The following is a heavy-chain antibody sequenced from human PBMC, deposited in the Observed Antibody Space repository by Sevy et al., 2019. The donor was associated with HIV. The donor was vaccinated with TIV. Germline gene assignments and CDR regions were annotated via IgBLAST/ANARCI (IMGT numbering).Heavy chain of an antibody. D-gene: IGHD2-15*01. J-gene: IGHJ6*02. V-gene: IGHV3-74*01. CDR1: GFTFSEFG. CDR3: ARERPPDIVVVVAAGMDV. Sequence: GGSLRLSCAASGFTFSEFGMHWVRQAPGKGLVWVSRINSDGSSTSYADSVKGRFTISRDNAKNTLYLQMNSLRAEDTAVYYCARERPPDIVVVVAAGMDVWGQGTTVTVSS. CDR2: INSDGSST.